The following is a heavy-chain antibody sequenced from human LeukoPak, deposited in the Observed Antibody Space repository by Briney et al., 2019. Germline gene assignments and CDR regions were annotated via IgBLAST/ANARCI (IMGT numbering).Heavy chain of an antibody. Sequence: GGSLRLSCDVSGFTFSSNAMQWARQAPGKGLECVAVISYDGSNKNFADSVKGRLTVSRDNPKHTLYLHMNSLRSDDTAKYYCATGGKFDFWSGYHIDNWGQGTLVTVSS. D-gene: IGHD3-3*01. V-gene: IGHV3-30*04. CDR3: ATGGKFDFWSGYHIDN. CDR1: GFTFSSNA. CDR2: ISYDGSNK. J-gene: IGHJ4*02.